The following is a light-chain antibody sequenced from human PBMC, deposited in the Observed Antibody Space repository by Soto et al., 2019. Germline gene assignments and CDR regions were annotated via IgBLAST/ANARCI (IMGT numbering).Light chain of an antibody. CDR3: QQYISYPYT. V-gene: IGKV1-5*01. Sequence: DIQMTQSPSTVSASVGDAVTITCRASQSISTWLAWYQQKPGKAPNLLIYDASTLESGGPSGFSGSGSGTEFTLTLSSLQPDDSATYYCQQYISYPYTFGQGTKLEIK. J-gene: IGKJ2*01. CDR1: QSISTW. CDR2: DAS.